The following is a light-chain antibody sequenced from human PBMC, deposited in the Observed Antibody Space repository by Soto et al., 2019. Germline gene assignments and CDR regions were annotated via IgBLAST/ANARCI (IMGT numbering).Light chain of an antibody. V-gene: IGKV3-15*01. J-gene: IGKJ5*01. CDR3: QQYKSWPPIT. CDR1: QSVSSS. Sequence: EIVMTQSPATLSVSPGERAALSGRSSQSVSSSLAWYQQKPGQAPRLLIYGASTRATGTPARFSGSGSGTEFTLTISSLQSEDFAVYYCQQYKSWPPITFGQGTRLEIK. CDR2: GAS.